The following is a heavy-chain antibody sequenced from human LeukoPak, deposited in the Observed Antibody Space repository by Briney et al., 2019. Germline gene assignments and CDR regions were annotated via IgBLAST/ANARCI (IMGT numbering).Heavy chain of an antibody. J-gene: IGHJ4*02. V-gene: IGHV3-23*01. CDR2: ISGSGGST. CDR3: AKDREWQQLSDFDY. D-gene: IGHD6-13*01. Sequence: GGSLRLSCAASGFTFSSYAMSWVRQAPGKGPEWVSAISGSGGSTYYADSVKGRFTISRDNSKNTLYLQMNSLRAEDTAVYYCAKDREWQQLSDFDYWGQGTLVTVSS. CDR1: GFTFSSYA.